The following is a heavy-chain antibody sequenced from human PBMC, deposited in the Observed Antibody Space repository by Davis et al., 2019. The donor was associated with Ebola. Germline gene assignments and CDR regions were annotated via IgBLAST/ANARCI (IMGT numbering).Heavy chain of an antibody. Sequence: AASVKVSCKASGGTFSGNGVTWVRQAPGQGLEWMGGIIPIFGATNHAQKFQGRIAITADESTSTAYRELSSLRSEDTAVYYCARGRDCTNAVCYKAHWFDSWGQGTLVTVSS. CDR2: IIPIFGAT. CDR1: GGTFSGNG. V-gene: IGHV1-69*13. CDR3: ARGRDCTNAVCYKAHWFDS. D-gene: IGHD2-8*01. J-gene: IGHJ5*01.